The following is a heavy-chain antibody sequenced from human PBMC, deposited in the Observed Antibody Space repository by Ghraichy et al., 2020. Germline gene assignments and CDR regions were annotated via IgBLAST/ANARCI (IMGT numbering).Heavy chain of an antibody. D-gene: IGHD2-15*01. CDR2: IKEDGSEK. CDR3: ARALGYCSGGYCPFDY. Sequence: GGSLRLSCAASGFTFSTYWMTWVRQPHGKGLEWVANIKEDGSEKSYEDSVKGRFTISRDNAKNSLYLQMNSLRAEDTAVYYCARALGYCSGGYCPFDYWGQGTLVTVSS. CDR1: GFTFSTYW. J-gene: IGHJ4*02. V-gene: IGHV3-7*01.